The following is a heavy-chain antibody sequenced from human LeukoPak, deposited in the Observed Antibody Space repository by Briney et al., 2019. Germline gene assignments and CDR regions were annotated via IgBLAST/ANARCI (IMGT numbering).Heavy chain of an antibody. J-gene: IGHJ6*02. Sequence: SETLSLTCAVYGGSFSGYYWSCIRQPPGKGLEWIGEIKHSGSTNYNPSLKSRVTISVDTSKNQFSLKLSSVTAADTAVYYCARGVVVVAATPYYYYGMDVWGQGTTVTVSS. V-gene: IGHV4-34*01. CDR3: ARGVVVVAATPYYYYGMDV. D-gene: IGHD2-15*01. CDR1: GGSFSGYY. CDR2: IKHSGST.